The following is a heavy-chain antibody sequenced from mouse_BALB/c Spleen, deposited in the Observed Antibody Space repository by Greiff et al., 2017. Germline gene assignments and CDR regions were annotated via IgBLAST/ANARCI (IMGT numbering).Heavy chain of an antibody. J-gene: IGHJ2*01. D-gene: IGHD2-2*01. Sequence: VQLKESGGGLVQPGGSMKLSCVASGFTFSNYWMNWVRQSPEKGLEWVAEIRVKSNNYEKHYAESVKGRFTISRDDAKSSVYLQMNNLRAADTGIYYCTRGGYDETFDYWGQGTTLTVSS. CDR3: TRGGYDETFDY. CDR1: GFTFSNYW. V-gene: IGHV6-6*02. CDR2: IRVKSNNYEK.